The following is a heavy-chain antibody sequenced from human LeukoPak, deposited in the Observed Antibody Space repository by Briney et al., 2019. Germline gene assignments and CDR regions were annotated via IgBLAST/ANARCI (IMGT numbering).Heavy chain of an antibody. CDR3: ARVGYCSSTSCYWFDP. V-gene: IGHV4-61*02. CDR2: IYTSGST. Sequence: SETLSLTCTVSGGSISSGSYYWSLIRQPAGKGLEWIGRIYTSGSTNYNPSLKSRVTISVDTSKNQFSLKLSSVTAADTAVYYCARVGYCSSTSCYWFDPWGQGTLVTVSS. D-gene: IGHD2-2*03. J-gene: IGHJ5*02. CDR1: GGSISSGSYY.